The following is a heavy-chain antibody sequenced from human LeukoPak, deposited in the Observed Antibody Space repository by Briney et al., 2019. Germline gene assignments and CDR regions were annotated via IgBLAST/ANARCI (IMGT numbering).Heavy chain of an antibody. D-gene: IGHD2-15*01. V-gene: IGHV3-48*03. CDR2: ISSSGSTI. CDR1: GFTFSSYE. J-gene: IGHJ4*02. CDR3: AKSHCSGGSCYPVADY. Sequence: GGSLRLSCAASGFTFSSYEMNWVRQAPGKGLEWVSYISSSGSTIYYADSVKGRFTISRDNAKNSLYLQMNSLRAEDTAVYYCAKSHCSGGSCYPVADYWGQGTLVTVSS.